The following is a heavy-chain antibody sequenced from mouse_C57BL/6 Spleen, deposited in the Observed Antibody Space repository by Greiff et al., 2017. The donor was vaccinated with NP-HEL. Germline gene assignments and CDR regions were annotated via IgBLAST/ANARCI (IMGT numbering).Heavy chain of an antibody. J-gene: IGHJ1*03. V-gene: IGHV1-82*01. Sequence: QVQLQQSGPELVKPGASVKISCKASGYAFSSSWMNWVKQRPGKGLEWIGRIYPGDGDTNYNGKFKGKATLTADKSSSTAYMQLSSLTSEDSAVYFCAREIYYYWYFDVWGTGTTVTVSS. D-gene: IGHD1-1*01. CDR1: GYAFSSSW. CDR2: IYPGDGDT. CDR3: AREIYYYWYFDV.